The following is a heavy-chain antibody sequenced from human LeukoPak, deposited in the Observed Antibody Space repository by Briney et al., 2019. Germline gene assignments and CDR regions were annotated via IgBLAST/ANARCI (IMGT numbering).Heavy chain of an antibody. D-gene: IGHD3-3*01. CDR3: ARGLDDFWSGYYTYYYYYMDV. CDR2: INHSEST. J-gene: IGHJ6*03. CDR1: GGSFSGYY. V-gene: IGHV4-34*01. Sequence: SETLSLTCAVYGGSFSGYYWSWIRQPPAKGLEWIGEINHSESTNYNPSLKSRVTISVDTSKNQFSLKLSSVTAADTAVYYCARGLDDFWSGYYTYYYYYMDVWGKGTTVTVSS.